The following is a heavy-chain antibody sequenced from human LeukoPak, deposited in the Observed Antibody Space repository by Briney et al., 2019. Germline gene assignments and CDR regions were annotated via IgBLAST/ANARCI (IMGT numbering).Heavy chain of an antibody. Sequence: SETLSLTCTVSGGSISSGGYYWGWIRQHPGRGLEWNGYIYYSGSTYKNPSLKSRVTTSVDTSKNQFSLKLSSVPAPDTAVYHCARVEWFGTYYFDYWGQGTLVTVSS. CDR1: GGSISSGGYY. CDR3: ARVEWFGTYYFDY. CDR2: IYYSGST. J-gene: IGHJ4*02. V-gene: IGHV4-31*03. D-gene: IGHD3-10*01.